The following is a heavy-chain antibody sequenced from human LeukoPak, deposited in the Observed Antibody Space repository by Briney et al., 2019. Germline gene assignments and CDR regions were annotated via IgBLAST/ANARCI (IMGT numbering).Heavy chain of an antibody. CDR3: AGELLDYYDSSGYYQRYYGMDV. Sequence: GGSLRLSCAASGFTFSSYSMNWVRQAPGKGLEWVSVIYSGGSTYYADSVKGRFTISRDNSKNTLYLQMNSLRAEDTAVYYCAGELLDYYDSSGYYQRYYGMDVWGQGTTVTVSS. V-gene: IGHV3-66*01. CDR1: GFTFSSYS. J-gene: IGHJ6*02. D-gene: IGHD3-22*01. CDR2: IYSGGST.